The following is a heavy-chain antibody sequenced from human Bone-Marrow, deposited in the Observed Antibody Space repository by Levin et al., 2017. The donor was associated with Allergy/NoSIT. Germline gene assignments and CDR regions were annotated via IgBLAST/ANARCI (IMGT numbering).Heavy chain of an antibody. D-gene: IGHD6-13*01. V-gene: IGHV3-30*03. Sequence: LSLTCAASGFTFSSSGMHWVRQAPGKGLEWVAVISYDGSNKYYADSVKGRFTISRDNSKNTLYLQMNSLRAEDTAVYYCATQKSGYSSSWYYFDYWGQGTLVTVSS. CDR3: ATQKSGYSSSWYYFDY. J-gene: IGHJ4*02. CDR1: GFTFSSSG. CDR2: ISYDGSNK.